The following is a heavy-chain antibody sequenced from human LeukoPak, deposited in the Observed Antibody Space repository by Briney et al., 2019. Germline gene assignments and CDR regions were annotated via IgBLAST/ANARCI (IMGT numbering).Heavy chain of an antibody. V-gene: IGHV3-30*18. CDR3: AKIMGPRDYDGNFDY. Sequence: PGGSLRLSCAASGFTFSSYGMHWVRQAPGKGLEWVAVISYDGSNKYYADSVKGRFTISRDNSKNTLYLQMNSLRAEDTAVYYCAKIMGPRDYDGNFDYWGQGTLVTVSS. D-gene: IGHD3-22*01. CDR2: ISYDGSNK. CDR1: GFTFSSYG. J-gene: IGHJ4*02.